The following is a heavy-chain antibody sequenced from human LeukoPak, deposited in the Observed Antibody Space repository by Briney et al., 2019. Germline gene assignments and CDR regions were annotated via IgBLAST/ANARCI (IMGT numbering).Heavy chain of an antibody. D-gene: IGHD3-22*01. V-gene: IGHV3-21*01. J-gene: IGHJ4*02. CDR3: ARGGSGYYYADY. CDR1: GFTFSSYS. CDR2: ISSSSSYI. Sequence: GSLRLSCAASGFTFSSYSMNWVRQAPGKGLEWVSSISSSSSYIYYADSVKGRFTISRDNAKNSLYLQMNSLRAEDTAVYYCARGGSGYYYADYWGQGTLVTVSS.